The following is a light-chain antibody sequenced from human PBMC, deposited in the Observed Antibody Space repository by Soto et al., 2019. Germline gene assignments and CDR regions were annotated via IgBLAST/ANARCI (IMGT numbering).Light chain of an antibody. CDR3: SSYTSSRTLPYV. V-gene: IGLV2-14*01. CDR1: SSDVGGYDY. CDR2: EVS. J-gene: IGLJ1*01. Sequence: QSVLTQPPSTSGTPGQRVTISCSGTSSDVGGYDYVSWYQQHPGKAPKLMIYEVSDRPLGVSNRFSGSKSGNTASLTISGLQAEDEADYYCSSYTSSRTLPYVFGSGTKLTVL.